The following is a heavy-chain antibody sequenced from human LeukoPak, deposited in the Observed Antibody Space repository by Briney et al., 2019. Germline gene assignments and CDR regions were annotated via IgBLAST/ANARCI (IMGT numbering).Heavy chain of an antibody. CDR1: GGSISSYY. D-gene: IGHD2-15*01. CDR3: ARGVVVVAAAYSYYAMDV. Sequence: KASETLSLTCAVYGGSISSYYWSWIRQPPGKGLEWIGHIFYTGSINYNPSLRGRVTISVDTSKNHFSLKLSSVTAADTAVYYCARGVVVVAAAYSYYAMDVWGQGTTVTVSS. V-gene: IGHV4-59*01. J-gene: IGHJ6*02. CDR2: IFYTGSI.